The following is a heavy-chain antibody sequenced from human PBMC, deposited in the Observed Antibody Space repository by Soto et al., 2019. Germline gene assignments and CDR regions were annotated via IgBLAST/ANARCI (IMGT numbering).Heavy chain of an antibody. J-gene: IGHJ4*02. V-gene: IGHV1-3*01. CDR3: ARVYCSSTSCYNFDY. CDR2: INAGNGNT. D-gene: IGHD2-2*02. CDR1: GYTFTSYA. Sequence: QVQLVQSGAEVKKPGASVKVSCKASGYTFTSYAMHWVRQAPGQRLERMGWINAGNGNTKYSQKFQGRVTITRDTSASTAYMELSSLRSEDTAVYYCARVYCSSTSCYNFDYWGQGTLVTVSS.